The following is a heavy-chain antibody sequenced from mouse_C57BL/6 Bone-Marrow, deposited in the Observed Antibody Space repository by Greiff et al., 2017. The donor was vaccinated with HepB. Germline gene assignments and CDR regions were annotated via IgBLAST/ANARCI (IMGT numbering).Heavy chain of an antibody. Sequence: QVQLKQSGAELARPGASVKLSCKASGYTFTSYGISWVKQRTGQGLEWIGEIYPRSGNTYYNEKFKGKATLTADKSSSTAYMELRSLTSEDSAVYFCARYSGLITTVVAPYFDYWGQGTTLTVSS. CDR3: ARYSGLITTVVAPYFDY. J-gene: IGHJ2*01. CDR2: IYPRSGNT. CDR1: GYTFTSYG. D-gene: IGHD1-1*01. V-gene: IGHV1-81*01.